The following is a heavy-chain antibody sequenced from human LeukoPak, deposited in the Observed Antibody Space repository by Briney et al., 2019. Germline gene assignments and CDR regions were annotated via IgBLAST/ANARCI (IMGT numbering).Heavy chain of an antibody. CDR2: ISWKSDSV. D-gene: IGHD4-23*01. CDR1: GFTFDDYA. Sequence: PGGSLRLSCVASGFTFDDYAMHWVQQAPGKGLEWVSGISWKSDSVDYADSVKGRFTISRDNAKNSLYLQMNSLRADDTALYYCAKDWSYGGNSWKYFGSWGRGVLVTVSS. J-gene: IGHJ4*02. V-gene: IGHV3-9*01. CDR3: AKDWSYGGNSWKYFGS.